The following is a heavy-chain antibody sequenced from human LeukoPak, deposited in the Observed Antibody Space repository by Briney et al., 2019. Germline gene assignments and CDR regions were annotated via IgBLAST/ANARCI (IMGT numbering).Heavy chain of an antibody. D-gene: IGHD3-3*01. CDR1: GYTFTSYG. CDR3: ASWCRPEYDFWSGYYKDDYYYYMDV. CDR2: IIPIFGTA. V-gene: IGHV1-69*13. Sequence: GASVKVSCKASGYTFTSYGISWVRQAPGQGLEWMGGIIPIFGTANYAQKFQGRVTITADESTSTAYMELSSLRSEDTAVYYCASWCRPEYDFWSGYYKDDYYYYMDVWGKGTTVTVSS. J-gene: IGHJ6*03.